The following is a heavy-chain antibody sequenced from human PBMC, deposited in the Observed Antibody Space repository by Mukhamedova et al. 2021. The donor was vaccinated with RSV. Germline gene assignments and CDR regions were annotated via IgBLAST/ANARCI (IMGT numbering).Heavy chain of an antibody. J-gene: IGHJ6*03. D-gene: IGHD3-3*01. CDR2: IYYSGST. Sequence: GSIYYSGSTYYNPSLKSRVTISVDTSKNQFSLKLSSVTAADTAVYYCARRGAGVKSRYYYYHYMDVWGKGTTVTVSS. CDR3: ARRGAGVKSRYYYYHYMDV. V-gene: IGHV4-39*01.